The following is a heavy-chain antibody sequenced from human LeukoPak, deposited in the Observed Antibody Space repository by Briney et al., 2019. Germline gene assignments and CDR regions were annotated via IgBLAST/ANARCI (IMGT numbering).Heavy chain of an antibody. V-gene: IGHV1-69*01. Sequence: GSSVTVSCKSSGATFSSYAISWVRHAPAQGLEWMGVIIPIFGAANTANKFQGRVTITADESTSTAYMELSSLRSEDTAVYYCARVAGGSGSYTGSTYYMDVWGKGTTVTVSS. CDR3: ARVAGGSGSYTGSTYYMDV. D-gene: IGHD3-10*01. CDR1: GATFSSYA. J-gene: IGHJ6*03. CDR2: IIPIFGAA.